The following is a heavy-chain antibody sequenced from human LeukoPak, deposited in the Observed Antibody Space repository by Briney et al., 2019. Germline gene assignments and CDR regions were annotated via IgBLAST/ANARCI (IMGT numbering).Heavy chain of an antibody. CDR2: ISSSGSTI. CDR1: GFTFSAYY. D-gene: IGHD6-6*01. CDR3: ARSVAARRFDP. Sequence: GGSLRLSCAASGFTFSAYYMSWIGQAPGKGLEWVSYISSSGSTIYYADSVKGRFTISRDNAKNSLYLQMNSLRAEDTAVYYCARSVAARRFDPWGQGTLVTVSS. V-gene: IGHV3-11*01. J-gene: IGHJ5*02.